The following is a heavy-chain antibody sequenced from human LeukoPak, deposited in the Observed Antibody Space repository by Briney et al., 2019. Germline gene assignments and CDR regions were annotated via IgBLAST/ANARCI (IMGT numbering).Heavy chain of an antibody. Sequence: PGGSLRLSCAASGFTFSNYAMSWIRKAPGPGLEWFSAISDGGGSTYYADSVKGRFTISRDNSKNTLFLQMNSLIGEDTAADYCAKGSSDGRTYFFDYWGQGTLVTVSS. CDR3: AKGSSDGRTYFFDY. CDR1: GFTFSNYA. J-gene: IGHJ4*02. CDR2: ISDGGGST. V-gene: IGHV3-23*01. D-gene: IGHD2-2*01.